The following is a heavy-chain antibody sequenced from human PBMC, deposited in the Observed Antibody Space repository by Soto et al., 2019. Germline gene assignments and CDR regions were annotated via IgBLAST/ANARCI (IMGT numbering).Heavy chain of an antibody. CDR1: GGTFSSYA. J-gene: IGHJ6*02. Sequence: ASVKVSCKASGGTFSSYAISWVRQAPGQGLEWMGGIIPIFGTANYAQKFQGRVTITADKSTSTAYMELSSLRSEDTAVYYCARVKDELVATDRDYYYYGMDVWGQGTTVTV. CDR3: ARVKDELVATDRDYYYYGMDV. CDR2: IIPIFGTA. D-gene: IGHD5-12*01. V-gene: IGHV1-69*06.